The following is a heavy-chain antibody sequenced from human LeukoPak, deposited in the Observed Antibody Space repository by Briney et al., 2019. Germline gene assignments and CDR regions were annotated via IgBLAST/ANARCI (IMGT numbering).Heavy chain of an antibody. CDR1: GFTFSNYA. D-gene: IGHD4-17*01. CDR3: AKDKNDYGDYSSDY. J-gene: IGHJ4*02. CDR2: ISYDGSVE. Sequence: GGSLRLSCAASGFTFSNYAMHWVRQAPGKGLEWVALISYDGSVEKNADSVKGRFTISRDNSKNSLYLQMNSLRTEDTALYFCAKDKNDYGDYSSDYWGQGTLVTVSS. V-gene: IGHV3-30*04.